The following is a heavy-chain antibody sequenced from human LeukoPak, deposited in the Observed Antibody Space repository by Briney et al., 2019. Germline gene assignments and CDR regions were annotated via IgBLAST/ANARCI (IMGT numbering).Heavy chain of an antibody. J-gene: IGHJ4*02. D-gene: IGHD5-12*01. V-gene: IGHV4-34*01. Sequence: SETLSLTCAVYGGSFSGYYWSWIRQPPGKGLEWIGEINHSGTTNYIPSLKSRVTISVDTSKNQFSLKLSSVTAADTAVYYCARKASGYVQYYFDYWGQGTLVTVSS. CDR3: ARKASGYVQYYFDY. CDR2: INHSGTT. CDR1: GGSFSGYY.